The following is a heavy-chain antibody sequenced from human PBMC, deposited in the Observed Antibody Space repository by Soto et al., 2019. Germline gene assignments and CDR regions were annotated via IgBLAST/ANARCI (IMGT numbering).Heavy chain of an antibody. CDR2: IYYCGST. CDR3: ARGSYCGSNSCSTHFDS. V-gene: IGHV4-59*01. CDR1: GGSISSYS. D-gene: IGHD2-2*01. Sequence: PSETLSLTCTVSGGSISSYSWCWIRQPPTQGMEWIGYIYYCGSTNYNPSPTSRVPISVDTSKNQFSLKLSSVTAADTAVYYCARGSYCGSNSCSTHFDSWGQGTLVTVSS. J-gene: IGHJ4*02.